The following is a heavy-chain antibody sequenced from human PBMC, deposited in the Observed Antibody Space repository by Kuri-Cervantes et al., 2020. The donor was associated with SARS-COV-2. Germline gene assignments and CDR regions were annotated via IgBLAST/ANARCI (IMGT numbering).Heavy chain of an antibody. D-gene: IGHD6-6*01. J-gene: IGHJ4*02. CDR1: GGSVSGYY. Sequence: SETLSLTCAVYGGSVSGYYWSWIRQPPGKGLEWIGEVNHSGTTNYNMSLKSRVTISVDTSKNQFSLKLYSVTAADTAVYYCARGDGRAARLVYWGQGTLVTVSS. CDR3: ARGDGRAARLVY. CDR2: VNHSGTT. V-gene: IGHV4-34*01.